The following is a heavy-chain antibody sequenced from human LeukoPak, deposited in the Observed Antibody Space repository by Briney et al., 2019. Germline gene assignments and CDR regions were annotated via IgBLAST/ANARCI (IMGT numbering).Heavy chain of an antibody. CDR2: IKTDETIT. Sequence: GGSLRLSCEASGFTFSGSWMHWVRQAPGKGLEWVSHIKTDETITTYADSVKGRFTVSRDNVKNALFLEMNSLRAEDTAIYYCARNLKDWGQGTLVTVSS. CDR3: ARNLKD. CDR1: GFTFSGSW. J-gene: IGHJ4*02. V-gene: IGHV3-74*01.